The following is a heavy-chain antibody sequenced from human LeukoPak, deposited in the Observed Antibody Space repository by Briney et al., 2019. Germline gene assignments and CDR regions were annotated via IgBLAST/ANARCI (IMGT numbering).Heavy chain of an antibody. J-gene: IGHJ4*02. Sequence: PGGSLRLPCAASGFTFGSYAMSWVRRSPGKGLEWVSTIGASGGGDTYYADSVKGRFTISRDNSKNTLYLQMKSLRAEDTAVYYCAKDDASGSYSHYWGQGTLVSVSS. CDR2: IGASGGGDT. CDR1: GFTFGSYA. V-gene: IGHV3-23*01. D-gene: IGHD1-26*01. CDR3: AKDDASGSYSHY.